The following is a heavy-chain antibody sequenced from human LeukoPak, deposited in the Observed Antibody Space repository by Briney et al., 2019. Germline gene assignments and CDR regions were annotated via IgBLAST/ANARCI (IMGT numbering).Heavy chain of an antibody. J-gene: IGHJ4*02. V-gene: IGHV3-7*01. CDR3: AIDGPGGEKVFS. Sequence: GGSLRLSCAASGFTFSNYWMTWVRQAPGKGLEWVANIDQDGSEKNYVDSVKGRFTNSRDNAKSALYLQLNSLTAEDTAVYYCAIDGPGGEKVFSRGQGTLVTVSS. CDR1: GFTFSNYW. D-gene: IGHD3-16*01. CDR2: IDQDGSEK.